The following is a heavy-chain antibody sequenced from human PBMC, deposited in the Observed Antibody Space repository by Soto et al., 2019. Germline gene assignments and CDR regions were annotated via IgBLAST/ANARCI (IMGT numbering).Heavy chain of an antibody. D-gene: IGHD6-13*01. CDR2: INHSGST. Sequence: SETLSLTCTVSGGSISSYYWSWIRQPPGKGLEWIGEINHSGSTNYNPSLKSRVTISVDTSKNQFSLKLSSVTAADTAVYYCARGQGSSWYYYYNGMDFWGKGTTVPVSS. CDR3: ARGQGSSWYYYYNGMDF. CDR1: GGSISSYY. J-gene: IGHJ6*01. V-gene: IGHV4-34*01.